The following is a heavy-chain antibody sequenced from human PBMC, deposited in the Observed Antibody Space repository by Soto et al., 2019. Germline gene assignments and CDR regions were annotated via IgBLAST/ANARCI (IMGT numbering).Heavy chain of an antibody. D-gene: IGHD2-21*02. V-gene: IGHV1-18*04. CDR2: ISPYNGNT. Sequence: GASVKVSCKASGYFFTSYGISWVRQAPGQGLEWMGWISPYNGNTKNAQNFQGRVTMTTDTSTYTAYMEVRRLRSDDSAVYYCARDFVSDLSDPGTVFDYWGQGTLVTVSS. J-gene: IGHJ4*02. CDR3: ARDFVSDLSDPGTVFDY. CDR1: GYFFTSYG.